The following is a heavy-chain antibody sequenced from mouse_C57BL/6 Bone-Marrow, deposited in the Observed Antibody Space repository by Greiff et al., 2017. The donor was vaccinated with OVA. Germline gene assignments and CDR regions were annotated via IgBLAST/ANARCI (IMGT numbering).Heavy chain of an antibody. CDR3: ARDLWYFDV. V-gene: IGHV5-16*01. J-gene: IGHJ1*03. CDR2: INYDGSST. CDR1: GFTFSDYY. Sequence: DVKLVESEGGLVQPGSSMKLSCTASGFTFSDYYLSWVRQVPEKGLAWVANINYDGSSTYYLDSLKSRFIISRDNAKNILYLQMSSLKSEDTATYYCARDLWYFDVWGTGTTVTVSS.